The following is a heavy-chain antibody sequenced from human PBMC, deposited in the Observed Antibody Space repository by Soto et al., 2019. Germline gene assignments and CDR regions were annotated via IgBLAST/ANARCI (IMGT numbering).Heavy chain of an antibody. D-gene: IGHD3-9*01. CDR1: GYTFTSYG. CDR3: ARDLRYFDWLFGGFDY. Sequence: QVQLVQSGAEVKKPGASVKVSCKASGYTFTSYGISWVRQAPGQGLEWMGWISAYNGNTNYAQKLQGRVTMTTDTSRRTADMELRSLRDDDTAVYYCARDLRYFDWLFGGFDYWGQGTLVTVSS. CDR2: ISAYNGNT. J-gene: IGHJ4*02. V-gene: IGHV1-18*01.